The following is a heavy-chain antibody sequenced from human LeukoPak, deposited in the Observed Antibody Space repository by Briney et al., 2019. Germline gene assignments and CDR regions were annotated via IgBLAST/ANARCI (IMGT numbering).Heavy chain of an antibody. V-gene: IGHV6-1*01. CDR2: TYYRSKWYN. D-gene: IGHD3-16*02. J-gene: IGHJ4*02. CDR3: AVSYDYVWGSYRPGPFDY. Sequence: SQTLSLTCAISGDSVSSNSAAWNWIRQSPPRGVEWVGRTYYRSKWYNDYAVSVKSRITINPDTSQNQFSLQLNSVTPEDTAVYYCAVSYDYVWGSYRPGPFDYWGQGTLVTVSS. CDR1: GDSVSSNSAA.